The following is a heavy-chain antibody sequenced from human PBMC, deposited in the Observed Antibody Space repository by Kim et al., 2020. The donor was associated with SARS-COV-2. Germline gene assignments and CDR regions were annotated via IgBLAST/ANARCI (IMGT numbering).Heavy chain of an antibody. CDR1: GFTFTSYR. J-gene: IGHJ3*02. Sequence: GGSLRLSCATSGFTFTSYRIHWVRQVRGKGLVWVSDINNDGSITRCADAVKGRFTISRDNAKNTVYLQMNSLGAEDTALYYCARDGPGTFDIWGQGTMVTVSS. CDR2: INNDGSIT. V-gene: IGHV3-74*01. CDR3: ARDGPGTFDI.